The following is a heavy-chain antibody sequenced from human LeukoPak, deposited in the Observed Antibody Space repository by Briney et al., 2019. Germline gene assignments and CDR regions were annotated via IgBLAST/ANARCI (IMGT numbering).Heavy chain of an antibody. CDR1: GFTFSDYY. CDR2: ISSSGSTI. D-gene: IGHD1-26*01. V-gene: IGHV3-11*04. CDR3: ARPQRELLRALAFDI. Sequence: GGSLRLSCAASGFTFSDYYMSWIRQAPGKGLEWVSYISSSGSTIYYADSVKGRFTISRDNAKNSLYLQMNSLRAEDTAVYYCARPQRELLRALAFDIWGQGTMVTVSS. J-gene: IGHJ3*02.